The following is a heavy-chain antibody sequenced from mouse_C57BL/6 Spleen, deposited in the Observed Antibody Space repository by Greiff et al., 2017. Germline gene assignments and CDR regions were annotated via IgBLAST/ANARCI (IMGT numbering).Heavy chain of an antibody. CDR3: ARRYYAMDY. J-gene: IGHJ4*01. Sequence: QVQLKESGPGLVQPSQSLSISCTVSGFSLTSYGVHWVRQSPGKGLEWLGVIWSGGSTDSNAAFISRLSISKVNSKSQVFCKMNGLQAEYTAIYYCARRYYAMDYWGQGTSVTVAS. V-gene: IGHV2-2*01. CDR2: IWSGGST. CDR1: GFSLTSYG.